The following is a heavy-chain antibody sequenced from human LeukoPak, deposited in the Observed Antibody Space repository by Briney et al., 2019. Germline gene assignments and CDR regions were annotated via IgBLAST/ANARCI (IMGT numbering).Heavy chain of an antibody. D-gene: IGHD3-9*01. V-gene: IGHV1-24*01. J-gene: IGHJ6*03. CDR3: ATSTPRYDILTGYYRGYYYYHMDV. Sequence: GASVKVSCKVSGYTLTELSMHWVRQAPGKGLEWMGGFDPEDGETIYAQKFQGRVTMTEDTSTDTAYMELSSLRSEDTAVYYCATSTPRYDILTGYYRGYYYYHMDVWGKGTTVTVSS. CDR1: GYTLTELS. CDR2: FDPEDGET.